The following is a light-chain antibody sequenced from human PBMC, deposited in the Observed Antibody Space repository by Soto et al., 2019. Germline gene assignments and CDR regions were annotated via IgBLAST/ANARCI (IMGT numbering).Light chain of an antibody. V-gene: IGKV1-39*01. CDR2: GAS. Sequence: DIQMTKSPSYLSASVGDRVTITCRASQSISTYLNWYQQKLGKAPKLLISGASSLQGGVPSRFSGSGSGTDFTLTISSLQPEDFATYYCQQGSFTLTFGGGTKVDIK. CDR1: QSISTY. J-gene: IGKJ4*01. CDR3: QQGSFTLT.